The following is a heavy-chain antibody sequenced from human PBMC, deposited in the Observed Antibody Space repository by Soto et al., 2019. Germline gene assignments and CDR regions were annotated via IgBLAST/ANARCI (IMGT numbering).Heavy chain of an antibody. CDR1: GGTFSSYA. Sequence: SVKVSCKASGGTFSSYAISWVRQAPGQGLEWMGGIIPIFGTANYAQKFQGRVTITADESTSTAYMELSSLRSEDTAVYYCARVGFGELLSPTWGDPWGQGTLGTVS. CDR2: IIPIFGTA. CDR3: ARVGFGELLSPTWGDP. V-gene: IGHV1-69*13. D-gene: IGHD3-10*01. J-gene: IGHJ5*02.